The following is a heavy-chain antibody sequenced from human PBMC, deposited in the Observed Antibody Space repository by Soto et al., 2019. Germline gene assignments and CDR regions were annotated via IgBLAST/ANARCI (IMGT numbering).Heavy chain of an antibody. J-gene: IGHJ6*02. D-gene: IGHD3-22*01. CDR2: IIPISETT. V-gene: IGHV1-69*06. Sequence: SGKVSCKASGGSFSSLDINWVRQAPGQGLEWMGGIIPISETTNYAQIFQGRVSIVADISTSTAYMELSRLRSEDTAVYYCARALLSHSYDSGGYDSYFHAMDVWGQGTPVTSP. CDR3: ARALLSHSYDSGGYDSYFHAMDV. CDR1: GGSFSSLD.